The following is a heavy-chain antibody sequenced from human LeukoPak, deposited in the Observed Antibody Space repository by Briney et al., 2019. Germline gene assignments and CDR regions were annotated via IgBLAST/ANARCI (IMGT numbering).Heavy chain of an antibody. CDR1: GGSISTYY. CDR3: ARVGDWNDSVY. J-gene: IGHJ4*02. CDR2: ISYTVTT. V-gene: IGHV4-59*01. D-gene: IGHD1-1*01. Sequence: SETLSLTCTVSGGSISTYYWSWIRQPPGKGLEWIGYISYTVTTNYNPSLKSRVTISVDTSKNQFSLKLSSVTAADTAVYYCARVGDWNDSVYWGQGTLVTVSS.